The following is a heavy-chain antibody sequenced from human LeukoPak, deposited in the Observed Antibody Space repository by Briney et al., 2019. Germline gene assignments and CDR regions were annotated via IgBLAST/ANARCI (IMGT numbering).Heavy chain of an antibody. CDR2: IYHSGST. CDR3: ARARDCSSTSCYGIFDY. D-gene: IGHD2-2*01. V-gene: IGHV4-38-2*01. Sequence: PSETLSLTCAVSGCSISSGYYWGWIRQPPGKGLEWIGSIYHSGSTYYNPSLKSRVTISVDTSKNQFSLKLSSVTAADTAVYYCARARDCSSTSCYGIFDYWGQGTLVTVSS. CDR1: GCSISSGYY. J-gene: IGHJ4*02.